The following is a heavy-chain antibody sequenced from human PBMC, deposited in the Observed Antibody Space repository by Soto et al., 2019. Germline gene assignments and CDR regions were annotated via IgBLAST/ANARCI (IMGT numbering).Heavy chain of an antibody. Sequence: HGESLKISCKGSGYSFTSYWIDWVRQMPGKGLEWMGIIYPGDSDTRYSPSFQGQVTVSADKSVSTAYLQWSSLKASDTAMYYCARRMGYCSGGSCDGMDVWGQGTTVTVSS. J-gene: IGHJ6*02. V-gene: IGHV5-51*01. D-gene: IGHD2-15*01. CDR1: GYSFTSYW. CDR2: IYPGDSDT. CDR3: ARRMGYCSGGSCDGMDV.